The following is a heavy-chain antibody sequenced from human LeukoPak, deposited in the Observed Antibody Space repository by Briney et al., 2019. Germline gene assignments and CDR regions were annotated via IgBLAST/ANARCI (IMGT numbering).Heavy chain of an antibody. CDR3: SRENGAFSPFGY. D-gene: IGHD2-8*01. J-gene: IGHJ4*02. CDR2: ISLSGLT. V-gene: IGHV4-4*02. Sequence: SETLSLTCGVSGGSISNTNWWSWVRQPPRQGLEWIGEISLSGLTHYNPSLESRVTVSLDKSKNQLSLNLTSVTAADTAVYYCSRENGAFSPFGYWGQGTLVTVLS. CDR1: GGSISNTNW.